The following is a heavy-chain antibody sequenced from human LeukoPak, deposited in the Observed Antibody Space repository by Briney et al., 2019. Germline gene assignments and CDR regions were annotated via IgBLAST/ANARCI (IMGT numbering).Heavy chain of an antibody. J-gene: IGHJ4*02. CDR2: IYYSGCT. CDR1: GGSISSYY. V-gene: IGHV4-59*01. CDR3: ARVLMVRGVIKGGYFDY. Sequence: PSETLSLTCTVSGGSISSYYWSWIRQPPGKGLEWIGYIYYSGCTNYNPSLKSRVTISVDTSKNQFSLKLSSVTAADTAVYYCARVLMVRGVIKGGYFDYWGQGTLVTVSS. D-gene: IGHD3-10*01.